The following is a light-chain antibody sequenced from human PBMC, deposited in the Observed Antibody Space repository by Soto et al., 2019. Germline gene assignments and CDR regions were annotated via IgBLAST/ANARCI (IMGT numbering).Light chain of an antibody. CDR3: SAYTCSRTYV. J-gene: IGLJ6*01. Sequence: QSVLTQPSSVSGTPGQSITISCTRTSSYVGAYNFVSSHQQHPGKAPKLMIYNVYDRPSGISYRFSGSKSDNTASLTISGLQGEDEADYYCSAYTCSRTYVFGSGAKVTVL. V-gene: IGLV2-14*03. CDR1: SSYVGAYNF. CDR2: NVY.